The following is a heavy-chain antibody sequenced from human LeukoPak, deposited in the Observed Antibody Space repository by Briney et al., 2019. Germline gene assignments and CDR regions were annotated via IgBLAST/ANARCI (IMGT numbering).Heavy chain of an antibody. CDR1: GGSISSGGYY. D-gene: IGHD3-10*01. V-gene: IGHV4-30-2*01. CDR3: ARDQDDGSGSYYFDY. J-gene: IGHJ4*02. Sequence: SQTLSLICTVSGGSISSGGYYWSWIRQPPGKGLEWIGYIYHSGSTYYNPSLKSRVTISVDRSKNQFSLKLSSVTAADTAVYYCARDQDDGSGSYYFDYWGQGTLVTVSS. CDR2: IYHSGST.